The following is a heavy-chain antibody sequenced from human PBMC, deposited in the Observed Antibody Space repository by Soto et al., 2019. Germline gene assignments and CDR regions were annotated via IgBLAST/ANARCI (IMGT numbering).Heavy chain of an antibody. CDR1: GYTFTNYD. J-gene: IGHJ4*02. D-gene: IGHD7-27*01. Sequence: QVQLVQSGAEVKKPGASVKVSCKASGYTFTNYDINWVRQTTGQGPEWLGWMNPNSGDTGYAQKFQGRVTMTRNAALSTAYMELSSLTFEDTAIYSCARAPRNWGFDFWGQGTLVTVSS. CDR3: ARAPRNWGFDF. CDR2: MNPNSGDT. V-gene: IGHV1-8*01.